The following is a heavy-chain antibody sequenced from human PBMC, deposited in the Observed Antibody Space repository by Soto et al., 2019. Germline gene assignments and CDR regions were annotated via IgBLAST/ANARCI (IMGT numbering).Heavy chain of an antibody. CDR1: GFTFSSYS. CDR3: ARHLWELDAFDI. J-gene: IGHJ3*02. D-gene: IGHD1-26*01. Sequence: GGSLRLSCAASGFTFSSYSMNWVRQAPGKGLEWVSSISSSSSYIYYADSVKGRFTISRDNAKNSLYLQMNSLRAEDTAVYYCARHLWELDAFDIWGQGTRVTVSS. V-gene: IGHV3-21*01. CDR2: ISSSSSYI.